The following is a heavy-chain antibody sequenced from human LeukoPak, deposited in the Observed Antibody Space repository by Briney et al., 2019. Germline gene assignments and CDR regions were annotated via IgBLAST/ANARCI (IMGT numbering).Heavy chain of an antibody. V-gene: IGHV3-30*14. J-gene: IGHJ6*03. CDR2: ISYDGSNK. CDR3: ARGGSPGYFDWLSLLYYMDV. Sequence: PGGSLRLSCAASGFTFSSYAMHWVCQAPGKGLEWVALISYDGSNKYYADSVKARFIISRDNSKNTLYLQMNSLRAEDTAVYYCARGGSPGYFDWLSLLYYMDVWGKGTTVTISS. CDR1: GFTFSSYA. D-gene: IGHD3-9*01.